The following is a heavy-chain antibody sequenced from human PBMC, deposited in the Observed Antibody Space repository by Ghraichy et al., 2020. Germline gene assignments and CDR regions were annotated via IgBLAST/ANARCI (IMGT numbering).Heavy chain of an antibody. CDR2: ISYDGSNK. CDR3: ARLRGSSSWYRYFDL. V-gene: IGHV3-30*04. Sequence: GGSLRLSCAASGFTFSSYAMHWVRQAPGKGLEWVAVISYDGSNKYYADSVKGRFTISRDNSKNTLYLQMNSLRAEDTAVYYCARLRGSSSWYRYFDLWGRGTLVTVSS. CDR1: GFTFSSYA. D-gene: IGHD6-13*01. J-gene: IGHJ2*01.